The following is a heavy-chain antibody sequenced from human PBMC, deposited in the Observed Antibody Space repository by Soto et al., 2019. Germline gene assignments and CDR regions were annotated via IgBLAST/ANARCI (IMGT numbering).Heavy chain of an antibody. V-gene: IGHV4-61*01. Sequence: SGTLSLTCTVSGGSVSRGSYYWSWIRQPPGKGLEWIGYIYYSGSTNYNPSLKSRVTISVDTSKNQFSLKLSSVTAADTAVYYCAIEVVVGATFKLFDYRGQGTLVTVSS. CDR2: IYYSGST. CDR3: AIEVVVGATFKLFDY. CDR1: GGSVSRGSYY. D-gene: IGHD2-15*01. J-gene: IGHJ4*02.